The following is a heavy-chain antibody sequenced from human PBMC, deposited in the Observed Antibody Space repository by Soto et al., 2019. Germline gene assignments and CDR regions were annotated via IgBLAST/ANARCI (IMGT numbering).Heavy chain of an antibody. CDR2: IIPIFGTA. D-gene: IGHD3-10*01. CDR1: GGTFSSYA. Sequence: QVHLVQSGAEVKKPGSSVQVSCQASGGTFSSYAISCVRQAPGQGLEWMGGIIPIFGTANYAQKFQGRVTITADESTSTAYMELSSLRSEYTAVYYCARDWTVYGSGRSYNYWVQGTLFTVSS. J-gene: IGHJ4*02. V-gene: IGHV1-69*01. CDR3: ARDWTVYGSGRSYNY.